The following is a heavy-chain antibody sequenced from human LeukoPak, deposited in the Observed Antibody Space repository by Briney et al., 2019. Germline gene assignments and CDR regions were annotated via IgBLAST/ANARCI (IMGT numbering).Heavy chain of an antibody. D-gene: IGHD1-26*01. CDR1: GYTFTSYA. J-gene: IGHJ4*02. Sequence: ASVKVSCKASGYTFTSYAMNWVRQAPGQGLEWMGWINTNTGNPTYAQGFTGRFVFSLDTSVSTAYLQICSLKAEDTAVYYCARRSRIVGATTLDYWGQGTLVTVSS. CDR2: INTNTGNP. CDR3: ARRSRIVGATTLDY. V-gene: IGHV7-4-1*01.